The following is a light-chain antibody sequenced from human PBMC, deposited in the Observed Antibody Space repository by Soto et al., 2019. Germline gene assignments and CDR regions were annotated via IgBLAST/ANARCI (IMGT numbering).Light chain of an antibody. V-gene: IGKV1-6*01. CDR2: GAS. CDR1: QGIGNA. J-gene: IGKJ1*01. Sequence: AIQMTQSPSSLSASAGDRVTISCRASQGIGNALGWYHQKPGKPPKVLIYGASNLQSGVPPRFSGSGSGTDFTLAISSLQPEDSATYCLQDINYPWTFGQGTKVDI. CDR3: LQDINYPWT.